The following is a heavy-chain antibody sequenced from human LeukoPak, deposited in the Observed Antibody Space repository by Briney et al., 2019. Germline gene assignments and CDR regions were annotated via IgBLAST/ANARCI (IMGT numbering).Heavy chain of an antibody. Sequence: SQTLSLTCTVSAGSISSYYWSWIRQPPGKGLEWIGYIYYSGSTNYNPSLKSRVTISVDTSKNQFSLKLSSVTAADTAVYYCAAIPMTTVTYYYYYGMDAWGQGTTVTVSS. CDR3: AAIPMTTVTYYYYYGMDA. CDR2: IYYSGST. D-gene: IGHD4-17*01. CDR1: AGSISSYY. J-gene: IGHJ6*02. V-gene: IGHV4-59*01.